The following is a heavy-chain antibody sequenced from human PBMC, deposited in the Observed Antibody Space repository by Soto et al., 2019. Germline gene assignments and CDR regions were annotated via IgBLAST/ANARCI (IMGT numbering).Heavy chain of an antibody. CDR1: GGTFSSYA. D-gene: IGHD6-13*01. CDR3: ARLGTPYYSSSWGNWFDP. CDR2: IFPIFGTA. V-gene: IGHV1-69*01. Sequence: QVQLVQSGAEVKKPGSSVKVSCKASGGTFSSYAISWVRQAPGQGLEWMGGIFPIFGTANYAQKFQGRVTITADESTSTAYMELSSLRSEDTAVYYCARLGTPYYSSSWGNWFDPWGQGTLVTVSS. J-gene: IGHJ5*02.